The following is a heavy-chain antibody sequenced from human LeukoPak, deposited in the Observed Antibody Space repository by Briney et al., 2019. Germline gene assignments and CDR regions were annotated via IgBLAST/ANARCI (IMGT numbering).Heavy chain of an antibody. V-gene: IGHV3-21*01. CDR2: ISSSSTYI. D-gene: IGHD1-26*01. CDR1: GFTFSSYS. Sequence: GGSLRLSCAASGFTFSSYSMNWVRQAPGKGPEWVSSISSSSTYIYYADSVKGRFTISRDNAKNSLYLQMNSLRAEDTAVYYCARLSGNYPNDAFDIWGQGTMVTVSS. CDR3: ARLSGNYPNDAFDI. J-gene: IGHJ3*02.